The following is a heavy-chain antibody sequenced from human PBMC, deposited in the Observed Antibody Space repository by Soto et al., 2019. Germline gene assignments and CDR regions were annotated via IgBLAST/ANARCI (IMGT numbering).Heavy chain of an antibody. J-gene: IGHJ4*02. CDR1: VCTVSSYS. D-gene: IGHD5-12*01. CDR3: AVDIVGTGSY. V-gene: IGHV3-48*01. CDR2: ISSSRSTI. Sequence: GGSVRLSCAASVCTVSSYSMNXVRQAPGKGLEWVSIISSSRSTIYYADSVKGRFTFSRDDSKNSLYLQMNSLKTEDTAVYFCAVDIVGTGSYWGQGTQVTVSS.